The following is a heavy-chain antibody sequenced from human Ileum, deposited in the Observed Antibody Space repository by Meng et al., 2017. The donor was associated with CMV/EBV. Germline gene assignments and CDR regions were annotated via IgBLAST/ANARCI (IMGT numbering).Heavy chain of an antibody. J-gene: IGHJ6*02. Sequence: GGSLRLSCAISGFTFNSYTMNWVRQAPGKGLEWVSSISSSSSFIYYADSLKGRFTISRDNANNSLYLQMNSLRAEDTAVYYCTRASSASVKRGMDVWGQGTTVTVSS. CDR3: TRASSASVKRGMDV. D-gene: IGHD2-2*01. CDR1: GFTFNSYT. CDR2: ISSSSSFI. V-gene: IGHV3-21*01.